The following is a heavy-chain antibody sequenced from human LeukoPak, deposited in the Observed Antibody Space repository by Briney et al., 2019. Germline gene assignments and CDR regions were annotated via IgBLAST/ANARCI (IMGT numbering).Heavy chain of an antibody. V-gene: IGHV4-39*01. CDR2: IYYSGST. D-gene: IGHD3-16*02. CDR3: ASDRESYDYVWGSYRFNY. J-gene: IGHJ4*02. CDR1: GGSISSSSYY. Sequence: SETLSLTCTVSGGSISSSSYYWGWIRQPPGKGLEWIGSIYYSGSTYYNPSLKSRVTISVDTSKNQFSLKLSSVTAADTAVDYCASDRESYDYVWGSYRFNYWGQGTLVTVSS.